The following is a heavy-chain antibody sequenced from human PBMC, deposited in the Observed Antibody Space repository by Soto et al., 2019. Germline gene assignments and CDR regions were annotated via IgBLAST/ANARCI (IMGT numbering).Heavy chain of an antibody. D-gene: IGHD2-2*01. J-gene: IGHJ4*02. Sequence: SETLSLTCAVSGYSISSSNWWGWIRQPPGKGLEWIGYIYYSGTTYYNPSLKSRVTISIDRSKNQFSLKLSSVTAADTAVYYCARVPDYWGQGILVTVSS. CDR1: GYSISSSNW. CDR3: ARVPDY. CDR2: IYYSGTT. V-gene: IGHV4-28*03.